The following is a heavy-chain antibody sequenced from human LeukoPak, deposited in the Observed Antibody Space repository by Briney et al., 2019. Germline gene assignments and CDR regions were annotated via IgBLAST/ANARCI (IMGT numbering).Heavy chain of an antibody. CDR2: ISSNGGST. V-gene: IGHV3-64*01. J-gene: IGHJ4*02. Sequence: GGSLRLSCEASGFTFSSYAMHWVRQAPGKGLEYVSAISSNGGSTYYANSVKGRFTISRDNSKNTLYLQMGSLRAEDMAVYYCARTMVRGVIISPLGYWGQGTLVTVSS. D-gene: IGHD3-10*01. CDR3: ARTMVRGVIISPLGY. CDR1: GFTFSSYA.